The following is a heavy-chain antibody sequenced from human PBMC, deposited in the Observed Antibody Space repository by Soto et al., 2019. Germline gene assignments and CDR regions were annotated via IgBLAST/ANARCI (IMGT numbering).Heavy chain of an antibody. J-gene: IGHJ4*02. D-gene: IGHD5-18*01. CDR1: GYTFTSYY. CDR3: AQRGQLGGFDY. CDR2: INPSGGST. Sequence: GASVKVSCKASGYTFTSYYMHWVRQAPGQGLEWMGIINPSGGSTSYAQKFQGRVTMTRDTSTSTVYMELSSLRSEDTAVYYCAQRGQLGGFDYWGQGTLVTVSS. V-gene: IGHV1-46*01.